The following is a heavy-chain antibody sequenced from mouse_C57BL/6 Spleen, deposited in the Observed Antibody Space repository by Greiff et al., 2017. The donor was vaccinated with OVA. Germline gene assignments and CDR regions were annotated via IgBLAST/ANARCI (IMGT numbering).Heavy chain of an antibody. D-gene: IGHD1-1*02. CDR1: GYTFTSYW. Sequence: QVQLQQPGAELVKPGASVKMSCKASGYTFTSYWITWVKQRPGQGLEWIGDIYPGSGSTNYNEKFKSKATLTVDKSSSTAYMQLSSLTSEDSAVYYCARSIYYYAFAYWGQGTLVTVSA. J-gene: IGHJ3*01. V-gene: IGHV1-55*01. CDR3: ARSIYYYAFAY. CDR2: IYPGSGST.